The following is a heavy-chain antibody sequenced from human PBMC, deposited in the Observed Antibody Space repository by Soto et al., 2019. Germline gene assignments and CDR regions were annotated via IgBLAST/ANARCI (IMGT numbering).Heavy chain of an antibody. Sequence: QVQLQESGPGPVKPSETLSLTCTVSGGSISSYYWSWIRQPPGKGLEWIGYIYYSGSTNYNPSLKSRVTISVDTSKNQFSLKLSSVTAADTAVYYCARHSYCSGGSCPNWFDPWGQGTLVTVSS. J-gene: IGHJ5*02. CDR3: ARHSYCSGGSCPNWFDP. CDR2: IYYSGST. D-gene: IGHD2-15*01. V-gene: IGHV4-59*08. CDR1: GGSISSYY.